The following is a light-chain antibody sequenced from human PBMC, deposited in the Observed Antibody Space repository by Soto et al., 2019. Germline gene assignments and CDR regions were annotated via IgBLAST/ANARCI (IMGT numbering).Light chain of an antibody. J-gene: IGKJ4*01. CDR2: GAS. Sequence: EIVMTQSPATLSVSPGERATLSCRASQSVNSNLAWYQQKPGQAPRILIYGASTRATAIPARFSGSGSGTEFTLSISSLQSEDFAVYYCQEYNDWPRTFGGGTKLEIK. V-gene: IGKV3-15*01. CDR3: QEYNDWPRT. CDR1: QSVNSN.